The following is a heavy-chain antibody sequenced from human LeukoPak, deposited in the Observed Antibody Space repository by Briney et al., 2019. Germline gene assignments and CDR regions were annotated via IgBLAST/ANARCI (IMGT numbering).Heavy chain of an antibody. Sequence: SETLSLTCTVSGGSISSYYWSWIRQPPGKGLEWIGYIYYSGSTNYNPSLKSRVTISVDTSKNQFSLKLSSVTAADTALYYCARGLTPGYWGQGTLVTVSS. V-gene: IGHV4-59*01. CDR2: IYYSGST. CDR3: ARGLTPGY. CDR1: GGSISSYY. D-gene: IGHD6-19*01. J-gene: IGHJ4*02.